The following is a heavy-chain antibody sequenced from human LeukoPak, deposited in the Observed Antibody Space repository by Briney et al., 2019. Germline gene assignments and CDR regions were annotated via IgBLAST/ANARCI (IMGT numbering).Heavy chain of an antibody. Sequence: PSETLSLTCAVYGGSFSGYYWSWIRQPPGKGLEWIGEINHSGSTNYNPSLKSRVTISVDTSKNQFSLKLSSVTAADTAGYYCASSMYYYDSFYDIWGQGTMVTVSS. CDR2: INHSGST. D-gene: IGHD3-22*01. J-gene: IGHJ3*02. V-gene: IGHV4-34*01. CDR3: ASSMYYYDSFYDI. CDR1: GGSFSGYY.